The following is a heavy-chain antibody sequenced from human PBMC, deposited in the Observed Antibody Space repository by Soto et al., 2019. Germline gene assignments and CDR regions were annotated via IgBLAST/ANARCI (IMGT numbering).Heavy chain of an antibody. D-gene: IGHD2-2*01. V-gene: IGHV3-30-3*01. CDR1: GFTFSSYA. Sequence: QVHLVESGGGVVQSGRSLRLSCAASGFTFSSYAMHWVRQAPGKGLEWVALITYDGGNEYYADSVKGRFIISRDDSENNLYLQMIGLRPEDTAVYYCARDSGIVLVPVTSMDVWGQGTTVTVSS. CDR2: ITYDGGNE. CDR3: ARDSGIVLVPVTSMDV. J-gene: IGHJ6*02.